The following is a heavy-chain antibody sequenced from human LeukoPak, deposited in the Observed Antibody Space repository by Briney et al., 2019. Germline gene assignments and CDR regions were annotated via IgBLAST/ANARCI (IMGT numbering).Heavy chain of an antibody. V-gene: IGHV3-43*01. CDR3: SLGYCSSTSCSPFDY. J-gene: IGHJ4*02. CDR2: MSWEGGGT. Sequence: GGSLRLSCAASGFTFDDYTMHWVRQAPGKGLEWVSLMSWEGGGTYYADSVKGRFTISRDNAKNSLYLQMNSLRAEDTAVYYCSLGYCSSTSCSPFDYWGQGTLVTVSS. CDR1: GFTFDDYT. D-gene: IGHD2-2*01.